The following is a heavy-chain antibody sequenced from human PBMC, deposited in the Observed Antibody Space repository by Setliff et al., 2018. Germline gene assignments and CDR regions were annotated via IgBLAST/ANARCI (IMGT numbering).Heavy chain of an antibody. D-gene: IGHD3-3*01. J-gene: IGHJ4*02. V-gene: IGHV3-21*01. CDR3: ARATLTIFGVVTPFDY. CDR2: ISSSSSYI. CDR1: GFTFSSYS. Sequence: GGSLRLSCAASGFTFSSYSMNWVRHAPGKGLEWVSSISSSSSYIYYADSVKGRFTISRDNAKNSLYLQMNSLRAEDTAVYYCARATLTIFGVVTPFDYWGQGTLVTVSS.